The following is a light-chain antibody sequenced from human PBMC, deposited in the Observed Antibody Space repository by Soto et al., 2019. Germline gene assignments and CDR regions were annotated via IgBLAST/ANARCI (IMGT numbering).Light chain of an antibody. CDR2: KTS. CDR3: QHCTDYSWT. V-gene: IGKV1-5*03. CDR1: QSITMW. Sequence: DIHMTQSPSTLSASVGDRVTITCRASQSITMWLAWYQQKPGKAPNLLIYKTSSLESGVPSRFSGSGSGTKFTLTISSLQPDDFATYYCQHCTDYSWTFGQGTKVEVK. J-gene: IGKJ1*01.